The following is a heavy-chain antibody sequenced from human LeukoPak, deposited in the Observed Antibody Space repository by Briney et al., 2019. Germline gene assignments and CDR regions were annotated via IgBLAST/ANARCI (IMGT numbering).Heavy chain of an antibody. D-gene: IGHD5-12*01. CDR1: ADPISSHRDDK. V-gene: IGHV4-61*01. Sequence: PSETLSLTCTVSADPISSHRDDKWTWIRQPPGRALEWIGYSYHRGSTNYTPSLRGRVTISVDTSKNQFSLKLTSVTAADTAVYYCAREYSGFDYWGQGTLVTVSS. J-gene: IGHJ4*02. CDR3: AREYSGFDY. CDR2: SYHRGST.